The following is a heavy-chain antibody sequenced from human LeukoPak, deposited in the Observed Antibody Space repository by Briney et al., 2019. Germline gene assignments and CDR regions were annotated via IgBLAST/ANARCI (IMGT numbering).Heavy chain of an antibody. D-gene: IGHD6-13*01. J-gene: IGHJ3*02. CDR1: GGSFSGYY. CDR2: INHSGST. V-gene: IGHV4-34*01. Sequence: PSETLSLTCAVYGGSFSGYYWSWIRQPPGKGLEWIGEINHSGSTNYNPSLKSRVTISVDTSKNQFSLKLSSVTAADTAVYYCARGLYSSSWSGAFDIWGQGTMVTVSS. CDR3: ARGLYSSSWSGAFDI.